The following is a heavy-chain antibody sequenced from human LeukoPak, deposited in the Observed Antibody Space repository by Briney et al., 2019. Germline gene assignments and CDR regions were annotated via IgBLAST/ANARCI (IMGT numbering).Heavy chain of an antibody. J-gene: IGHJ3*02. CDR1: GFTFSSYG. D-gene: IGHD3-22*01. CDR2: ISYDGSNK. V-gene: IGHV3-30*03. Sequence: GGSLRLSCAASGFTFSSYGMHWVRQAPGKGLEWVAVISYDGSNKYYADSVKGRFTISRDNAKNSLYLQMNSLRAEDTAVYYCARGSYDSSGYDAFDIWGQGTMVTVSS. CDR3: ARGSYDSSGYDAFDI.